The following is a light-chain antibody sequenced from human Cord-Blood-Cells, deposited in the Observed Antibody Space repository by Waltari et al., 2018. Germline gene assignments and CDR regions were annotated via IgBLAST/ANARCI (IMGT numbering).Light chain of an antibody. Sequence: QSALTQPASVAGSPRRSITISCTGTSSDVGGYNYVSCYQQHPGTAPKLMIYDVSNRTAGVSNRFSGSKSGNTASLTISGLQAEDEADYYCSSYTSSSTYVFGTGTKVTVL. J-gene: IGLJ1*01. CDR2: DVS. CDR1: SSDVGGYNY. CDR3: SSYTSSSTYV. V-gene: IGLV2-14*01.